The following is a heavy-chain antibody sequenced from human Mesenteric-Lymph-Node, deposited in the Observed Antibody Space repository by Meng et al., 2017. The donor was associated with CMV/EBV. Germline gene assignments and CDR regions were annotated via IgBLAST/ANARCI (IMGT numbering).Heavy chain of an antibody. J-gene: IGHJ4*02. D-gene: IGHD3-10*01. CDR1: GYTCTGYG. CDR3: ARFYGSGSYADY. CDR2: ISAYNGNT. V-gene: IGHV1-18*01. Sequence: SCKACGYTCTGYGISWVRQAPGQGLEWMGWISAYNGNTNYAQKLQGRVTMTTDTSTSTAYMELRSLRSDDTAVYYCARFYGSGSYADYWGQGTLVTVSS.